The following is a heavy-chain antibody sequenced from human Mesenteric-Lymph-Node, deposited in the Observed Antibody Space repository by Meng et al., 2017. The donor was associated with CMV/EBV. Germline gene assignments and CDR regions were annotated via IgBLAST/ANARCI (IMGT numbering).Heavy chain of an antibody. D-gene: IGHD6-19*01. V-gene: IGHV3-21*01. Sequence: GESLKISCAASGFTFSDYGMNWVRQAPGKGLEWIASISTTGNYIFYGDSVRGRFTISRDNAKDSSFLQMNSLRAEDTAVYYCARDPSYSSGWPYYFYHSLDVWGQGTTVTVSS. CDR2: ISTTGNYI. CDR3: ARDPSYSSGWPYYFYHSLDV. CDR1: GFTFSDYG. J-gene: IGHJ6*02.